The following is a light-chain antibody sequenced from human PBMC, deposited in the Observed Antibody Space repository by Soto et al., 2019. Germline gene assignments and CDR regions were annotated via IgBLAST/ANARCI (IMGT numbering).Light chain of an antibody. CDR3: QQRFNWPRFT. Sequence: EIVLTQSPATLSLSPGERATLSSRAGQSVSTYLAWYQQKPGQAPSLLIYDASNRATGIPARFSGGGSGTDFTLTISSLEPEDFAVYYCQQRFNWPRFTFGQGTKLEIK. V-gene: IGKV3-11*01. J-gene: IGKJ2*01. CDR2: DAS. CDR1: QSVSTY.